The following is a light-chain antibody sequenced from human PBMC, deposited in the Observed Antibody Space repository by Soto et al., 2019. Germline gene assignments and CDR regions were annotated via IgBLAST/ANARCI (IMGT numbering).Light chain of an antibody. V-gene: IGLV1-51*01. CDR3: GTWDSSLSAGV. CDR2: DNN. J-gene: IGLJ2*01. Sequence: QSVLTQPPSVSAAPGPKVTISCSGSSSNIGNNYVSWYQQFPGTAPKLLIYDNNKRPSGIPDRFSGSKSGTSATLGITGLQTGDEAEYYCGTWDSSLSAGVFGGGTKLTVL. CDR1: SSNIGNNY.